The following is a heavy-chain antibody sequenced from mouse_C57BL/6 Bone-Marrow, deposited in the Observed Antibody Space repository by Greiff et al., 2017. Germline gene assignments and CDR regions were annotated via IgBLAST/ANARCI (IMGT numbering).Heavy chain of an antibody. CDR3: ARSETAQAIDY. CDR1: GYTFTSYT. Sequence: QVHVKQSGAELARPGASVKMSCKASGYTFTSYTMHWVKQRPGKGLEWIGYINPSSGYTKYNQTFKDKATLTADKTSSTAYMQLSGLTSEDSAVYYGARSETAQAIDYWGQGTTLTVTA. J-gene: IGHJ2*01. D-gene: IGHD3-2*02. CDR2: INPSSGYT. V-gene: IGHV1-4*01.